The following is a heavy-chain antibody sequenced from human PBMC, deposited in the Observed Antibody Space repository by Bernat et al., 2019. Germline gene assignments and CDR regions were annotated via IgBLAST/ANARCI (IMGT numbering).Heavy chain of an antibody. D-gene: IGHD3-9*01. J-gene: IGHJ6*03. V-gene: IGHV1-46*01. CDR1: GYTFTSYY. Sequence: QVQLVQSGAEVKKPGASVKVSCKASGYTFTSYYMHWVRQAPGQGLEWMGIINPSGGSTSYAQKFQGRVTMTRDTSTSTVYMELSSLRSEDTAVYYCAVGAYYDILTGYYRSPYYYYYYMDVWGKGTMVTVSS. CDR2: INPSGGST. CDR3: AVGAYYDILTGYYRSPYYYYYYMDV.